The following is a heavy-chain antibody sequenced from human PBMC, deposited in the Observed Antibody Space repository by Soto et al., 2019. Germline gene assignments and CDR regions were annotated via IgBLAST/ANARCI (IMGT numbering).Heavy chain of an antibody. CDR3: AKDIGVWFGELLPYFDD. CDR1: GFTFDDYA. V-gene: IGHV3-9*01. J-gene: IGHJ4*02. Sequence: EVQLVESGVGLVQPGRSLRLSCAASGFTFDDYAMHWVRQAPGKGLEWVSGISWNSGSIGYADSVKGRFTISRDNAKNSLYLQMNSLRAEYTALYDCAKDIGVWFGELLPYFDDWGQGTLVTVSA. D-gene: IGHD3-10*01. CDR2: ISWNSGSI.